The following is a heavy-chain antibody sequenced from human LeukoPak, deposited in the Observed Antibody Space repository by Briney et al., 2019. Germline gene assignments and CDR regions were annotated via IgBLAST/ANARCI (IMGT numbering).Heavy chain of an antibody. J-gene: IGHJ4*02. V-gene: IGHV3-7*04. CDR2: IDQYGRAK. CDR1: GFTCSNNW. D-gene: IGHD5-18*01. Sequence: GGSLRLSGAASGFTCSNNWMSWVRQAPGKGLEWVASIDQYGRAKYYVDSVRGRFTFSRDNTKNSLHLQMNSLRAEDTAVYYCARADSYGSILDYWGQGTRVIDSS. CDR3: ARADSYGSILDY.